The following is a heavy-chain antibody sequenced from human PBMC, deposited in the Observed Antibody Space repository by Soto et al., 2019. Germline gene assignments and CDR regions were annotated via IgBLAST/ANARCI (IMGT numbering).Heavy chain of an antibody. J-gene: IGHJ4*02. V-gene: IGHV3-23*01. CDR2: ISGSGDNT. D-gene: IGHD6-19*01. CDR3: TRDPRLVDY. CDR1: GFTFSSSA. Sequence: GGSLRLSCAASGFTFSSSAMSWVRQAPGKGLEWVSLISGSGDNTYYADSVKGRFTISRDNAKNTLYLQMNSLRAEDTAIYYCTRDPRLVDYWGQGTLVTSPQ.